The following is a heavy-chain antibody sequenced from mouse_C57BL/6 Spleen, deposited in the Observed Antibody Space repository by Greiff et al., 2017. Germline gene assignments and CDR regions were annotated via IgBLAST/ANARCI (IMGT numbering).Heavy chain of an antibody. CDR2: LDPANGNT. D-gene: IGHD1-1*01. V-gene: IGHV14-3*01. J-gene: IGHJ2*01. CDR1: GFNFKNTY. Sequence: VQLQQSVAELVRPGASVKLSCTASGFNFKNTYMHWVKQRPEQGLEWIGRLDPANGNTKYATKFPGKATRTADTSSNTTYLQLRSLTSEATAIYYGAEGKDYGSYWGQGTTLTVSS. CDR3: AEGKDYGSY.